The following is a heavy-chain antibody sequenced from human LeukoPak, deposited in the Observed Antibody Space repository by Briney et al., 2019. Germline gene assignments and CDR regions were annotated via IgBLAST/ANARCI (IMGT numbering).Heavy chain of an antibody. V-gene: IGHV3-23*01. Sequence: PGGSLRLSCAASGFTFSSYSMNWVRQAPGKGLEWVSTISGSGGSTYYADSVKGRFTISRDNSKNTLYLQMNSLRAEDTAVYYCAKGRIGYSYGYSDYWGQGTLVTVSS. CDR1: GFTFSSYS. CDR3: AKGRIGYSYGYSDY. J-gene: IGHJ4*02. D-gene: IGHD5-18*01. CDR2: ISGSGGST.